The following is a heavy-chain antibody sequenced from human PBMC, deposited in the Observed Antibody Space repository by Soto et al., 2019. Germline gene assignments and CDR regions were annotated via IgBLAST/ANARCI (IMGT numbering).Heavy chain of an antibody. CDR3: AKDRNYYDSSGLHDY. CDR1: GFTFSTYG. V-gene: IGHV3-30*18. J-gene: IGHJ4*02. Sequence: PGGSLRLSCAASGFTFSTYGMHWVRQAPGKGLEWVAVISYDGSNKYYADSVKGRFTISRDNSKNTLYLQMNSLRAEDSAVYYCAKDRNYYDSSGLHDYWGQGTLVTVSS. CDR2: ISYDGSNK. D-gene: IGHD3-22*01.